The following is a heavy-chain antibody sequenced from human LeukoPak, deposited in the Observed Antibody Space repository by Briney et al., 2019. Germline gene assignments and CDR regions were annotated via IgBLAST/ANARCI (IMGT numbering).Heavy chain of an antibody. CDR2: IYYSGST. V-gene: IGHV4-31*03. Sequence: PSETLSLTCTVSGGSISSGGYYWSWIRQHPGKGLEWIGYIYYSGSTYYNPSLKSRVTISVDTSKNQFSLKLSSATAADTAVYYCARDGGTLSGSSYDYWGQGTLVTVSS. D-gene: IGHD1-26*01. CDR3: ARDGGTLSGSSYDY. J-gene: IGHJ4*02. CDR1: GGSISSGGYY.